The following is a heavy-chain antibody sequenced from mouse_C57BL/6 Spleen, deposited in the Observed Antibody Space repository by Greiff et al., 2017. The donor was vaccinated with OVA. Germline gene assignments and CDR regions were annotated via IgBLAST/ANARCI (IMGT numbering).Heavy chain of an antibody. CDR3: ARGQLRLRYAMDY. Sequence: VQLKQSGPELVKPGASVKIPCKASGYTFTDYNMDWVKQSHGKSLEWIGDINPNNGGTIYNQKFKGKATLTVDKSSSTAYMELRSLTSEDTAVYYCARGQLRLRYAMDYWGQGTSVTVSS. V-gene: IGHV1-18*01. D-gene: IGHD3-2*02. J-gene: IGHJ4*01. CDR2: INPNNGGT. CDR1: GYTFTDYN.